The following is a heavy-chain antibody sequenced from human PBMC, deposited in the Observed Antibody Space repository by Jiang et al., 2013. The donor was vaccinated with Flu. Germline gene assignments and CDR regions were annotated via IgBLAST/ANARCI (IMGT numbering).Heavy chain of an antibody. D-gene: IGHD4-17*01. J-gene: IGHJ6*02. Sequence: QLLESGGGLVQPGGSLRLSCAASGFTFSSYAMSWVRQAPGKGLEWVSASSGSGGSTYYADSVKGRFTISRDNSKNSLYLQMNSLRAEDTAVYYCARDQSTTPYYYGMDVWGQGTTVTVSS. CDR3: ARDQSTTPYYYGMDV. CDR2: SSGSGGST. CDR1: GFTFSSYA. V-gene: IGHV3-23*01.